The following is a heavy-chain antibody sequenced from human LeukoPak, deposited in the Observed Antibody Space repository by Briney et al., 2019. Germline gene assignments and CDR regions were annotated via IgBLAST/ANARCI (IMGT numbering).Heavy chain of an antibody. V-gene: IGHV3-15*05. Sequence: GGSLRLSCAVFGLNYNDAWMSWVRQAPGKGLEWVGRIKSKRGGETTDYAAPVKGRFIISRDDSRNTLYLQMNSLRAEDTAVYYCVRLRWDTAMGFDYWGPGSLVTVSS. CDR1: GLNYNDAW. CDR3: VRLRWDTAMGFDY. D-gene: IGHD5-18*01. CDR2: IKSKRGGETT. J-gene: IGHJ4*02.